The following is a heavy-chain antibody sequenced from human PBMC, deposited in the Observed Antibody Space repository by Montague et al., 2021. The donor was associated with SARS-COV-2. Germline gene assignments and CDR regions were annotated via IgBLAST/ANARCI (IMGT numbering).Heavy chain of an antibody. Sequence: SLRLSCAASGFTFGNYWMNWVRQAPGKGLEWVANIKQDGTEKYYXDSXKGRFTISRDNAKNSLYLQMNSLRADDTAVYYCARNDYGGVDYKYYGMGVWGQGATVTVSS. V-gene: IGHV3-7*01. D-gene: IGHD4-17*01. CDR2: IKQDGTEK. CDR1: GFTFGNYW. CDR3: ARNDYGGVDYKYYGMGV. J-gene: IGHJ6*02.